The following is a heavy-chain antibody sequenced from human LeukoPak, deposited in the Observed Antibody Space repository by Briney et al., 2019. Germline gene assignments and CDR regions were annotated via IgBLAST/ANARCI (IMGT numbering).Heavy chain of an antibody. D-gene: IGHD6-19*01. CDR1: GYTFTSYA. V-gene: IGHV7-4-1*02. J-gene: IGHJ4*02. Sequence: GASVKVSCTASGYTFTSYAMNWVRQAPGQGLEWMGWINTNTGNPTYAQGFTGRFVFSLDTSVSTAYPQISSLKAEDTAVYYCASEVAVAGTKDFDYWGQGTLVTVSS. CDR2: INTNTGNP. CDR3: ASEVAVAGTKDFDY.